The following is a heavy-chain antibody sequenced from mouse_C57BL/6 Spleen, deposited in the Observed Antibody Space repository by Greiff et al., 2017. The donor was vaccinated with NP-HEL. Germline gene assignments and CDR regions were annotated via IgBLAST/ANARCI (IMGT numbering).Heavy chain of an antibody. J-gene: IGHJ1*03. D-gene: IGHD1-1*01. CDR3: ASFITTVDWYFDV. Sequence: VKLMESGAELVRPGTSVKVSCKASGYAFTNYLIEWVKQRPGQGLEWIGVINPGSGGTNYNEKFKGKATLTADKSSSTAYMQLSSLTSEDSAVYFCASFITTVDWYFDVWGTGTTVTVSS. V-gene: IGHV1-54*01. CDR1: GYAFTNYL. CDR2: INPGSGGT.